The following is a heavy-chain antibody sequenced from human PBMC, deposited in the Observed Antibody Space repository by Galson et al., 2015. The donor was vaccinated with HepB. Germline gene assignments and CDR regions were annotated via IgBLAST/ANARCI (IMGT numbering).Heavy chain of an antibody. Sequence: SLRLSCAASGFTFGDYGMSWVRQAPGKGLEWVSGINWNSGSPSYADSVTGRFTISRDNAKNSLYLQMNSLRAEDTALYHCARGRGRFPRPSFDSWGQGTLVTVSS. V-gene: IGHV3-20*01. CDR1: GFTFGDYG. J-gene: IGHJ4*02. CDR2: INWNSGSP. CDR3: ARGRGRFPRPSFDS. D-gene: IGHD2/OR15-2a*01.